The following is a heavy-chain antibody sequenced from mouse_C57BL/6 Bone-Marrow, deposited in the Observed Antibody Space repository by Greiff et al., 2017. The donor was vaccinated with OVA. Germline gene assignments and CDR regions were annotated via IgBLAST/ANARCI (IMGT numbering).Heavy chain of an antibody. Sequence: QVQLQQPGAELVKPGASVKLSCKASGYTFTSYWMHWVKQRPGQGLEWIGMIHPNSGSTNYNEKFKSKATLTVDKSSSTAYMQLSSLTSEDSAVYYCARKGTAYYFDYWGQDTTLTVSS. CDR3: ARKGTAYYFDY. V-gene: IGHV1-64*01. D-gene: IGHD1-2*01. CDR2: IHPNSGST. CDR1: GYTFTSYW. J-gene: IGHJ2*01.